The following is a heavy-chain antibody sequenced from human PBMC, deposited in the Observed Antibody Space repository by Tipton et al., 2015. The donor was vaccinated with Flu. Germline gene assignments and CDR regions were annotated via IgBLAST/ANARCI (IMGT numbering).Heavy chain of an antibody. CDR3: ARKGGSRSNDAFDI. Sequence: GSLRLSCAASEFTFSSYWMSWVRQAPGKGLEWVANIKQDGSEKYYVDSVKGRFTISRDNAENSLYLQMNSLRAEDTAVYFCARKGGSRSNDAFDIWGQGTMVTVSS. CDR2: IKQDGSEK. J-gene: IGHJ3*02. D-gene: IGHD2-15*01. V-gene: IGHV3-7*01. CDR1: EFTFSSYW.